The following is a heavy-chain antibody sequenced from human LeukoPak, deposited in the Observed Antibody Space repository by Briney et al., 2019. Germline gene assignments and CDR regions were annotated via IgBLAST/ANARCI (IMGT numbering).Heavy chain of an antibody. V-gene: IGHV1-69*04. CDR1: GGTFSSYA. CDR3: ARESGSYSFDY. Sequence: SVKVSCKASGGTFSSYAISWVRQAPGQGLEWMGRIIPILGIANYAQKFQGRVTITADKSTSTAYMELSSLRSEDTAVYYCARESGSYSFDYWGQGTLVTVSS. D-gene: IGHD1-26*01. J-gene: IGHJ4*02. CDR2: IIPILGIA.